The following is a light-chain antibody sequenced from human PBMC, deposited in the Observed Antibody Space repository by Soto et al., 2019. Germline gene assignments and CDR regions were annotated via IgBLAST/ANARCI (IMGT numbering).Light chain of an antibody. CDR3: SSHAGINNLI. Sequence: QSALTQPPSASGSPGQSVTISCTGTSSDVGFYNYVSWFQQHPGKAPKLIIYEVNKRPSGVPDRFSGSKSGNTASLTVSGLQAEDEADYYCSSHAGINNLIFGGGTKLTVL. CDR2: EVN. J-gene: IGLJ2*01. CDR1: SSDVGFYNY. V-gene: IGLV2-8*01.